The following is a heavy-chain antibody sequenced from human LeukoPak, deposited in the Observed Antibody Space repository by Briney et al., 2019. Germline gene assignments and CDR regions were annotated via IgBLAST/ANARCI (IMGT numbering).Heavy chain of an antibody. V-gene: IGHV1-69*13. CDR2: IIPFFGTT. J-gene: IGHJ4*02. CDR1: GGTFSSYA. CDR3: ARDYYGSGTYYKPFDY. Sequence: SVKVSCKASGGTFSSYAISWVRQAPGQGLEWMGGIIPFFGTTNYAQKFQGRVTITADESTSTAYMELSSLRSEDTAVYYCARDYYGSGTYYKPFDYWGQGTLVTVSS. D-gene: IGHD3-10*01.